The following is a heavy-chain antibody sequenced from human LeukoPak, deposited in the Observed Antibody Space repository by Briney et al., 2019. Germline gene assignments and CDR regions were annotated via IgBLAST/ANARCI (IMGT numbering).Heavy chain of an antibody. CDR3: ARDRAVCSGGSCLPAIFDY. CDR2: LSSRSSYI. CDR1: GFTFSSYS. J-gene: IGHJ4*02. Sequence: KPGGSLRLSCAASGFTFSSYSMNWVRQAPGKGLEWVSSLSSRSSYIYYADSVKGRFTISRDNAKNSLYLQMNSLRAEDTAVYYCARDRAVCSGGSCLPAIFDYWGQGTLVTVSS. D-gene: IGHD2-15*01. V-gene: IGHV3-21*01.